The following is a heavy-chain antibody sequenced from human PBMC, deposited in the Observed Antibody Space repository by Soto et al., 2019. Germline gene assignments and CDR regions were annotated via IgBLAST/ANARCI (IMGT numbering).Heavy chain of an antibody. V-gene: IGHV4-59*08. D-gene: IGHD3-9*01. J-gene: IGHJ6*03. CDR3: ARIVLGPDLLADSFVDYYYYMDV. CDR2: FYYTGST. CDR1: GVSISNFY. Sequence: SESLFLTCTGSGVSISNFYWSCIRQPPGKGLEWIGDFYYTGSTTYNPSLKRRVTFSADSSRGQFSLRLNSVNAADPAVYYCARIVLGPDLLADSFVDYYYYMDVWGQGNTVTVS.